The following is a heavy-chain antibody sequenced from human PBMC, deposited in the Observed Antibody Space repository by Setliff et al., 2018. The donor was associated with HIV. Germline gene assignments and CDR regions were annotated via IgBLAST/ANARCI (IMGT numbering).Heavy chain of an antibody. CDR3: ASRRGIEFYFDI. D-gene: IGHD3-10*01. J-gene: IGHJ4*02. CDR2: IHHSGST. CDR1: GYSITSGYY. Sequence: SETLSLTCTVSGYSITSGYYWGWIRQPPGKGLEWIGSIHHSGSTYYNPSLKSRVIISVDTSKNEVSLKVSSVTAADTAVYYCASRRGIEFYFDIWGQGTPVTVSS. V-gene: IGHV4-38-2*02.